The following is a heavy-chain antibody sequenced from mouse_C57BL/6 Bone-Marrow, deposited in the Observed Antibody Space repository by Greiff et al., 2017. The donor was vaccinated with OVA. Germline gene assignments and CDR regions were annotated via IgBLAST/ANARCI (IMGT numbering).Heavy chain of an antibody. CDR3: ARRLGYYGSSYAY. Sequence: VQLQQPGAELVKPGASVKMSCKASGYTFTSYWITWVKQRPGQGLEWIGDIYPGSGSTNYNEKFKSKATLTVDTSSSTAYMQLSSLTSEDSAVYYCARRLGYYGSSYAYWGQGTLVTVSA. J-gene: IGHJ3*01. CDR2: IYPGSGST. V-gene: IGHV1-55*01. CDR1: GYTFTSYW. D-gene: IGHD1-1*01.